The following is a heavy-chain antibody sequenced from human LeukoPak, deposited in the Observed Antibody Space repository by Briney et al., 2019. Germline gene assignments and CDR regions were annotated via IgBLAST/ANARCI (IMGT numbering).Heavy chain of an antibody. CDR1: GGSFSGYC. J-gene: IGHJ6*03. D-gene: IGHD1-14*01. Sequence: PSETLSLTCAVYGGSFSGYCWSWIRQPPGKGLEWIGEINHSGSTNYNPSLKSRVTISVDTSKNQFSLKLSSVTAADTAVYYCARDPKTVYYYYYYMDVWGKGTTVTVSS. V-gene: IGHV4-34*01. CDR2: INHSGST. CDR3: ARDPKTVYYYYYYMDV.